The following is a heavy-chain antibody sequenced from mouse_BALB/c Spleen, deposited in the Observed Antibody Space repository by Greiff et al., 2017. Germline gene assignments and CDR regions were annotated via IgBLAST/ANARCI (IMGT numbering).Heavy chain of an antibody. V-gene: IGHV5-6*01. J-gene: IGHJ4*01. D-gene: IGHD2-2*01. Sequence: EVQVVESGGDLVKPGGSLKLSCAASGFTFSSYGMSWVRQTPDKRLEWVATISSGGSYTYYPDSVKGRFTISRDNAKNTLYLQMSSLKSEDTAMYYCARYGYDASYAMDYWGQGTSVTVSS. CDR1: GFTFSSYG. CDR2: ISSGGSYT. CDR3: ARYGYDASYAMDY.